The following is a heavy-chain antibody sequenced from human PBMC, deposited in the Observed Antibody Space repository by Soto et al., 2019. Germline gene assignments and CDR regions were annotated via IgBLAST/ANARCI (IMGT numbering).Heavy chain of an antibody. CDR1: GFTFSSYG. CDR3: ARAGYSSGWLEDYYYYMDV. Sequence: GGSLRLSCAASGFTFSSYGMHWVRQAPGKGLEWVAVIWYDGSNKYYADSVKGRFTISRDNSKNTLYLQMNSLRAEDTAVYYCARAGYSSGWLEDYYYYMDVWGKGTTVTVSS. D-gene: IGHD6-19*01. J-gene: IGHJ6*03. V-gene: IGHV3-33*01. CDR2: IWYDGSNK.